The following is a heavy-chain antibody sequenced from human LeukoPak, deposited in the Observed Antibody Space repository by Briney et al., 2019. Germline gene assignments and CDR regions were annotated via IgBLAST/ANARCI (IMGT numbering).Heavy chain of an antibody. D-gene: IGHD5-12*01. CDR1: DFTFSTYG. CDR2: ISSASSAI. J-gene: IGHJ4*02. V-gene: IGHV3-48*02. Sequence: GGSLRLSCAASDFTFSTYGMTWVRQAPGRGLEWVSYISSASSAIYYTDSVKGRFTISRDNAKNSLYPQMNSLRDEDTAVYYCARVNSGWTLDYWGQGTLVTVSS. CDR3: ARVNSGWTLDY.